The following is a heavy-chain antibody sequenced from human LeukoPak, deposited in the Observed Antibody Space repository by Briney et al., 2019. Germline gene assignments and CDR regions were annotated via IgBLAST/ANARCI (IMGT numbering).Heavy chain of an antibody. CDR3: ASWGPAAYCSNGSCS. CDR1: GFTFSSYG. D-gene: IGHD2-15*01. CDR2: IWYDGGNK. J-gene: IGHJ5*02. V-gene: IGHV3-33*01. Sequence: GGSLRLSCAASGFTFSSYGMHWVRQAPGKGLEWVAVIWYDGGNKYYADSVKGRFTISRDNSKNTLYLQMNSLRAEDTAVYYCASWGPAAYCSNGSCSWGQGTLVTVSS.